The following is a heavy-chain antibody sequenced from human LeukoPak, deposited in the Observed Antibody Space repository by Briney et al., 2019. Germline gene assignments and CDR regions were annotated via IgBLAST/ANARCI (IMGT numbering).Heavy chain of an antibody. CDR3: ARGYSSSPMDV. D-gene: IGHD6-13*01. J-gene: IGHJ6*03. CDR2: INPSGGST. V-gene: IGHV1-46*01. Sequence: ASVKVSCKASGYTFTSYYMHWVRQAPGQGLEWMGIINPSGGSTSYAQKFQGRVTMTRDMSTSTVYMELSRLRSEDTPVYYCARGYSSSPMDVWGKGTTVTVSS. CDR1: GYTFTSYY.